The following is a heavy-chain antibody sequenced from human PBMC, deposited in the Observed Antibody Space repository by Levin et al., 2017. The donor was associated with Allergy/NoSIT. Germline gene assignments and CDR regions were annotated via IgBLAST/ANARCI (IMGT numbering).Heavy chain of an antibody. CDR1: GYTFSGYY. CDR3: ARDYFASSGYYQGHH. J-gene: IGHJ5*02. D-gene: IGHD3-22*01. V-gene: IGHV1-2*06. CDR2: INPNSGAT. Sequence: VASVKVSCKASGYTFSGYYMHWMRQAPGQGPEWMGRINPNSGATNYAQKFQGRVTMTRDTSISTAYMELSRLTSDDTAVYYCARDYFASSGYYQGHHWGQGTLVTVSS.